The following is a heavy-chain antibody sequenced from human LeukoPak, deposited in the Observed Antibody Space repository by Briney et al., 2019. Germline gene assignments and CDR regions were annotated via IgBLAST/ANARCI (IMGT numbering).Heavy chain of an antibody. CDR3: GYSGYDFPFDY. CDR2: IYSGGST. CDR1: GFTFSSYA. J-gene: IGHJ4*02. V-gene: IGHV3-53*04. D-gene: IGHD5-12*01. Sequence: GGSLRLSCAASGFTFSSYAMNWVRQAPGKGLEWVSVIYSGGSTFYADSVKGRFTISRHNSRNTLYLQMNSLRAEDTAVYYCGYSGYDFPFDYWGQGTLVTVSS.